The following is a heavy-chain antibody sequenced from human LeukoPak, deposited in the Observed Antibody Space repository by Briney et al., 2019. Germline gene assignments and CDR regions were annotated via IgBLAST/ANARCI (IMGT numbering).Heavy chain of an antibody. D-gene: IGHD2-15*01. CDR2: IKQDGSDK. Sequence: PGRSLRLSCGVSGFTFSVYWMSWVRQAPGKGLEWVANIKQDGSDKYYVDSVKGRFTISRDNAKNSLFLQMNSLRAEDTAVYYCARVEYCTGGSCYLVDYWGRGTLVTVSS. CDR1: GFTFSVYW. J-gene: IGHJ4*02. V-gene: IGHV3-7*01. CDR3: ARVEYCTGGSCYLVDY.